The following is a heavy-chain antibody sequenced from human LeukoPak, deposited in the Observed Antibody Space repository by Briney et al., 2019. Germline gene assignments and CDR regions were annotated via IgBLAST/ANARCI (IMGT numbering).Heavy chain of an antibody. D-gene: IGHD1-26*01. CDR3: ARGGGSYGRSSAFDI. CDR2: IYHSGST. V-gene: IGHV4-30-2*01. J-gene: IGHJ3*02. Sequence: PSETLSLTCTVSGGSISGYYWSWIRQPPGKGLEWIGYIYHSGSTYYNPSLKSRVTISVDRSKNQSSLKLSSVTAADTAVYYCARGGGSYGRSSAFDIWGQGTMVTVSS. CDR1: GGSISGYY.